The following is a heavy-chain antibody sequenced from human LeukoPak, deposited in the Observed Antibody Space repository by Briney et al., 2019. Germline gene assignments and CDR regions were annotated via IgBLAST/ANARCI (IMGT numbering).Heavy chain of an antibody. CDR2: ISGSGGST. Sequence: QSGGSLRLSCAASGFTFSSYAMSWVRQAPGKGLEWGSAISGSGGSTYYADSVKGRFTISRDNPKNTIYLQMNSLRAEDTAVYFCAKRGVVIRVILVGFHKEAYYFDSWGQGALVTVSS. D-gene: IGHD3-22*01. J-gene: IGHJ4*02. V-gene: IGHV3-23*01. CDR1: GFTFSSYA. CDR3: AKRGVVIRVILVGFHKEAYYFDS.